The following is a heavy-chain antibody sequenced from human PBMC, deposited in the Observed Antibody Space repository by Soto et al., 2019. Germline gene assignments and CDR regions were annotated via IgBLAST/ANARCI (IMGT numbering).Heavy chain of an antibody. CDR3: ARQQLRSYYYGMDV. D-gene: IGHD6-13*01. CDR1: GFTFSDYY. CDR2: ISSSSSYT. Sequence: GGSLRLPCAASGFTFSDYYMSWIRQAPGKGLEWVSYISSSSSYTNYADSVKGRFTVSRDNAKNSLYLQMNSLRAEDTAVYYCARQQLRSYYYGMDVWGQGTTVTVSS. J-gene: IGHJ6*02. V-gene: IGHV3-11*06.